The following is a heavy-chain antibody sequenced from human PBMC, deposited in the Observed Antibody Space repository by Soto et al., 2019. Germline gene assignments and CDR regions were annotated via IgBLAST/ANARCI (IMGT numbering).Heavy chain of an antibody. V-gene: IGHV3-74*01. CDR2: IDSDGSST. J-gene: IGHJ6*02. Sequence: LRLSCAASGFTFGSYWMNWVRQAPGKGLVWVSRIDSDGSSTTYADSVKGRFTTSRDNAKNTLYLQMSSLRVEDTAVYYCARGRPYGMDVWGQGTTVTVSS. CDR1: GFTFGSYW. CDR3: ARGRPYGMDV.